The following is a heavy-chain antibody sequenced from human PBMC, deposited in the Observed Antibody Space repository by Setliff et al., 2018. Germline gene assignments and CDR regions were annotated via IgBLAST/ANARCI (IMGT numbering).Heavy chain of an antibody. CDR2: VFPNGIA. Sequence: SETLSLTCSVSGDSMSGASIWSWIRQPPGRGLEFMGYVFPNGIANYSPSLKSRLTISVDTSKNQFSLKLRSVTAADTAVYYCARGGAFRYFDHWGQGTPVTVSS. CDR3: ARGGAFRYFDH. D-gene: IGHD5-12*01. CDR1: GDSMSGAS. V-gene: IGHV4-59*01. J-gene: IGHJ4*02.